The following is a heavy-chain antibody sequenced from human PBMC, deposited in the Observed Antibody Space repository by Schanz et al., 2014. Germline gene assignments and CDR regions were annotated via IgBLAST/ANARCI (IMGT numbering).Heavy chain of an antibody. D-gene: IGHD2-21*01. CDR2: IIHDGRT. V-gene: IGHV4-4*02. J-gene: IGHJ4*02. Sequence: QVQLQESGPGLVKPSGTLSLTCAVSGVSISSTNWWHWVRQSPGKGLEWLGEIIHDGRTNYNPSLEVRVTIPVDKPKNQFPLRLSSVPAADTAVYYCARTFRCGGGECSTWADWGQGTLVTVSS. CDR1: GVSISSTNW. CDR3: ARTFRCGGGECSTWAD.